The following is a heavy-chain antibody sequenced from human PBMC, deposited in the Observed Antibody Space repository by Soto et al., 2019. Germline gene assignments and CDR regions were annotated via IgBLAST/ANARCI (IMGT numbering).Heavy chain of an antibody. CDR1: GGSINSGGDY. J-gene: IGHJ6*03. V-gene: IGHV4-31*03. CDR2: IYYSGST. D-gene: IGHD3-10*01. CDR3: ARLGYYYGSGSYYNVGPYYYYMDV. Sequence: SETMDLTCTVSGGSINSGGDYWSWIRQHPGKGLEWIGYIYYSGSTYYNPSLKSRVTISVDTSKNQFSLKLSSVTAADTAVYYCARLGYYYGSGSYYNVGPYYYYMDVWGKGTTVTVSS.